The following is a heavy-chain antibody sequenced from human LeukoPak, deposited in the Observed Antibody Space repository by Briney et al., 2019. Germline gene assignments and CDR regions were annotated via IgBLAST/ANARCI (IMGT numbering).Heavy chain of an antibody. Sequence: PGRSLRLSCAASGCTFTTFALHWVRQAPGKGLESVAVISDDGINKYYADSVKGRFTISTDNSKDTVYLQMNSLRPEDTAVYYCARDRDRCTNGVCGEMDVGGKGIAITVSS. D-gene: IGHD2-8*01. CDR1: GCTFTTFA. V-gene: IGHV3-30-3*01. CDR3: ARDRDRCTNGVCGEMDV. J-gene: IGHJ6*03. CDR2: ISDDGINK.